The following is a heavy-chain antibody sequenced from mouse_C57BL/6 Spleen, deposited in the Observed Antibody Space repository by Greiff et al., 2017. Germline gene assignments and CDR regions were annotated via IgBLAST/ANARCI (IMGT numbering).Heavy chain of an antibody. CDR3: ARSSPHYCGSTRGYFDV. V-gene: IGHV1-82*01. D-gene: IGHD1-1*01. Sequence: QVQLQQSGPELVKPGASVKISCKASGYAFSSSWMNWVKQRPGKGLEWIGRIYPGDGDTNYNGKFKGKATLTADKSSSTAYMQLSSLTSEDSAVYFCARSSPHYCGSTRGYFDVWGTGTTVTVSS. CDR2: IYPGDGDT. CDR1: GYAFSSSW. J-gene: IGHJ1*03.